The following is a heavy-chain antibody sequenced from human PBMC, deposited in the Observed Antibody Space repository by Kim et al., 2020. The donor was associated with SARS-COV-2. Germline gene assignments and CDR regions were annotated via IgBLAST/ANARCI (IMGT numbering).Heavy chain of an antibody. V-gene: IGHV1-24*01. CDR2: FDPEDGET. CDR3: ATGGYSGSCGYYYYGMDV. J-gene: IGHJ6*02. CDR1: GYTLTELS. Sequence: ASVKVSCKVSGYTLTELSMHWVRQAPGKGLEWMGGFDPEDGETIYAQKFQGRVTMTEDTSTDTAYMELSSLRSEDTAVYYCATGGYSGSCGYYYYGMDVWGQGTTVTVSS. D-gene: IGHD1-26*01.